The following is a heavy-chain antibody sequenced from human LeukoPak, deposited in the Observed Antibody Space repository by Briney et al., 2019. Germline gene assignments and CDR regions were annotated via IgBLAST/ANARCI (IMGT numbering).Heavy chain of an antibody. J-gene: IGHJ5*02. V-gene: IGHV4-39*01. D-gene: IGHD4-17*01. CDR1: GGSISSSSSY. Sequence: PSETLSLTCAVSGGSISSSSSYWGWIRQPPGKGLEWIGSIYYSGSTYYNPSLKSRVTISVDTSKNQFSLKLSSVTAADAAVYYCATYGDYSLSWFDPWGQGTLVTVSS. CDR2: IYYSGST. CDR3: ATYGDYSLSWFDP.